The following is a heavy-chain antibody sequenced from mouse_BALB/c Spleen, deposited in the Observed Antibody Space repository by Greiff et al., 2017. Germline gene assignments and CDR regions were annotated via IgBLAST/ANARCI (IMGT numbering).Heavy chain of an antibody. D-gene: IGHD2-10*02. V-gene: IGHV1S137*01. Sequence: VQLQESGAELVRPGVSVKISCKGSGYTFTDYAMHWVKQSHAKSLEWIGVISTYYGDASYNQKFKGKATMTVDKSSSTAYMELARLTSEDSAIYYCARRRKYGNAMDYWGQGTSVTVSS. J-gene: IGHJ4*01. CDR1: GYTFTDYA. CDR3: ARRRKYGNAMDY. CDR2: ISTYYGDA.